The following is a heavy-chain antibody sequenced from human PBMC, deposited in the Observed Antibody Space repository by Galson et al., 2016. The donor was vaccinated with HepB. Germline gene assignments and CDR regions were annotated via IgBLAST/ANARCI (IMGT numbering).Heavy chain of an antibody. CDR3: ARSDYHFWSGLDY. CDR2: INPSGGSR. J-gene: IGHJ4*02. CDR1: GYTFTNHY. V-gene: IGHV1-46*01. Sequence: PVKVSCKASGYTFTNHYMHWVRQAPGQGLEWMGIINPSGGSRSYAQKFQGRVTMSRDTSTSTVYMELSSLRFEDTAVYYCARSDYHFWSGLDYWGQGTLVTVSS. D-gene: IGHD3-3*01.